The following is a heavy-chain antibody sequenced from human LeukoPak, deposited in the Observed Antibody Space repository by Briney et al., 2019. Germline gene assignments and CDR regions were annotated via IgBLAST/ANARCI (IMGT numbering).Heavy chain of an antibody. CDR3: ARDWRHSEDYFDY. V-gene: IGHV4-39*07. CDR1: GGSISSSSYY. Sequence: PSETLSLTCSVSGGSISSSSYYWGWIRQPPGKGLEWIGSIYYSGRTYYNPSLKSRVTISVDTSKNQFSLKLSSVTAADTAVYYCARDWRHSEDYFDYWGQGTLVTVSS. D-gene: IGHD2-21*01. CDR2: IYYSGRT. J-gene: IGHJ4*02.